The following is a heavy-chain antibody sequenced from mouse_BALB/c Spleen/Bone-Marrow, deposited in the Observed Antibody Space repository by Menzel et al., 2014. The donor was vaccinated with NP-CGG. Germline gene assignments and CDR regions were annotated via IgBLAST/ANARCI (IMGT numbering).Heavy chain of an antibody. CDR3: ARSSYFDY. D-gene: IGHD1-1*01. CDR1: GYTFTDYN. J-gene: IGHJ2*01. CDR2: IYLFNGGT. Sequence: VHVKQSGPELVKSGTSVKISCKASGYTFTDYNMHCVKQSHGKSLEWIGYIYLFNGGTDYNQKFKSKATMTVDKSSSTEYMELRNLTSEDSAVYYCARSSYFDYWGQGTTLTVSS. V-gene: IGHV1S29*02.